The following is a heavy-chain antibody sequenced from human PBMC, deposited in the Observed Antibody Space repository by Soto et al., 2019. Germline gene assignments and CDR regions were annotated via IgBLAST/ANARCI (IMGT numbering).Heavy chain of an antibody. J-gene: IGHJ6*02. CDR3: ANEANYYYYGMDV. CDR1: GGSISSSSYY. CDR2: IYYSGST. Sequence: SETLSLTCTASGGSISSSSYYWGWIRQPPGKGLEWIGSIYYSGSTYYNPSLKSRVTISVDTSKNQFSLKLSSVTAADTAVYYCANEANYYYYGMDVWGQGTTVTVSS. V-gene: IGHV4-39*01.